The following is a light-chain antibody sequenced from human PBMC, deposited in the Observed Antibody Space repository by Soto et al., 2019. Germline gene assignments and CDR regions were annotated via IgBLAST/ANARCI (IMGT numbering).Light chain of an antibody. CDR1: QDITNW. CDR2: DAS. Sequence: DIQMPQSPSSVSASVGDRVTITCRASQDITNWLAGYQKKPGKAPKVLIYDASSLETGVPSRFSGSGSGTEYTLTISSLQPEDFATYHCQQAKTFPLTFGGGTKVE. CDR3: QQAKTFPLT. V-gene: IGKV1D-12*01. J-gene: IGKJ4*01.